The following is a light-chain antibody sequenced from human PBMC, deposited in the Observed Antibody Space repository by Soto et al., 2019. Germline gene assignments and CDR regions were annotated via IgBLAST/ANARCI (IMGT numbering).Light chain of an antibody. CDR1: SSDVGGYNF. CDR3: ISYAGSNIVV. V-gene: IGLV2-8*01. Sequence: QSAVTQPPSASGSPGQSVTISCTGTSSDVGGYNFVSWYQQHPGKAPKLMIYEVSERPSGVPDRFSGSKSGNTASLTVSGLQAEDEPDYYCISYAGSNIVVFGGGTKLTVL. J-gene: IGLJ2*01. CDR2: EVS.